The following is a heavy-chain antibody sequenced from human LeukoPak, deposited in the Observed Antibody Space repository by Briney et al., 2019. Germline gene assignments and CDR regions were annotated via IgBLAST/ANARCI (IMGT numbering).Heavy chain of an antibody. CDR3: ARQPTYYYDSSGYYVDY. Sequence: GESLKISCKGSRYSFTSYWIGWVRQMPGKGLEWMGIIYPGDSDTRYSPSFQGQVTISADKSISTAYLQWSSLKASDTAMYYCARQPTYYYDSSGYYVDYWGQGTLVTVSS. V-gene: IGHV5-51*01. CDR2: IYPGDSDT. J-gene: IGHJ4*02. CDR1: RYSFTSYW. D-gene: IGHD3-22*01.